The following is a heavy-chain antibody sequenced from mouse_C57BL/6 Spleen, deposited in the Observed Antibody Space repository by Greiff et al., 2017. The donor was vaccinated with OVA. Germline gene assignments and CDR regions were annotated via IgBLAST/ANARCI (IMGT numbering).Heavy chain of an antibody. CDR2: IYPGDGDT. CDR3: ASEGYYGSSPAY. J-gene: IGHJ3*01. CDR1: GYAFSSSW. V-gene: IGHV1-82*01. D-gene: IGHD1-1*01. Sequence: LVESGPELVKPGASVKISCKASGYAFSSSWMNWVKQRPGKGLEWIGRIYPGDGDTNYIGKFKGKATLTADKSSSTAYMQLSSLTSEDSAVYFCASEGYYGSSPAYWGQGTLVTVSA.